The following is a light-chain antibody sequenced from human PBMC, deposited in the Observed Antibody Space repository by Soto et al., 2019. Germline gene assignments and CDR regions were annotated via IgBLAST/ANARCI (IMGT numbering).Light chain of an antibody. CDR3: QVWDSSSDHYV. J-gene: IGLJ1*01. CDR1: NIGRKS. CDR2: DDT. Sequence: SYELTQPPSVSVAPGQTARITCGGNNIGRKSVHWYQQKPGQAPVLVVYDDTDRPSGIPERFSCSNSGNTAALTVSRVEAWDEADYYCQVWDSSSDHYVFGTGTKVTVL. V-gene: IGLV3-21*02.